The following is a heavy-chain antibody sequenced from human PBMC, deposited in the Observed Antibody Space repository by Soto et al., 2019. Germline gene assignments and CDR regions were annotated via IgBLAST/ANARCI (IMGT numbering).Heavy chain of an antibody. CDR2: ISAYNGNT. D-gene: IGHD2-2*01. CDR1: GYTFTSYG. CDR3: AGDGYCISPSCYGWFGP. Sequence: QVQLVQSGAEVKKPGASVKVSCKASGYTFTSYGISWVRQAPGQGLEWMGWISAYNGNTNYAQKLQGRVTMTTDTSTSQAYMEPRSLRSDNTAVYYCAGDGYCISPSCYGWFGPWGQATLVTVSS. V-gene: IGHV1-18*01. J-gene: IGHJ5*02.